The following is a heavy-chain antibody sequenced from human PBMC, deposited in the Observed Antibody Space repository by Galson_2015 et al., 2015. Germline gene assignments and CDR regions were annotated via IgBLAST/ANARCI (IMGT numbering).Heavy chain of an antibody. CDR2: IKREPDGGTT. CDR1: GFIFSNDW. CDR3: STGPYDYVY. D-gene: IGHD3-16*01. Sequence: SLRLSCAASGFIFSNDWMSWVRQAPGKGLEWVGRIKREPDGGTTDFAAPVKGRFTISRDDTKNTVYLQMNSLKTEDAAVYYCSTGPYDYVYWGQGTLVTVSS. J-gene: IGHJ4*02. V-gene: IGHV3-15*01.